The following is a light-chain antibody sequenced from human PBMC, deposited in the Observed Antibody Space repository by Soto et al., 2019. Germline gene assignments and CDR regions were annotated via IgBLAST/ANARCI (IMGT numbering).Light chain of an antibody. Sequence: EIVLTQSPATLSLSPGERATLSFRASQSVNSNLAWYQQKPGQAPSLLIFDASYRATGIPARFGGSGSGADFTLSISSLEPEDFAVYHCQQRNMWPRTFGQGTKVDIK. CDR2: DAS. V-gene: IGKV3-11*01. J-gene: IGKJ1*01. CDR1: QSVNSN. CDR3: QQRNMWPRT.